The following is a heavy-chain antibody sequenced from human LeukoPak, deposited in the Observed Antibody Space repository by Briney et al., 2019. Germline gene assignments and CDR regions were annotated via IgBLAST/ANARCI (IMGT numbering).Heavy chain of an antibody. V-gene: IGHV3-23*01. CDR2: ISGSGGST. Sequence: GGSLRLSCAASGFTFSSYGMSWVRQAPGKGLEWVSAISGSGGSTYYADSVKGRFTISRDNSKNTLYLQMNSLRAEDTAVYYCARAGSYSFIWFDPWGQGTLVTVSS. J-gene: IGHJ5*02. CDR1: GFTFSSYG. CDR3: ARAGSYSFIWFDP. D-gene: IGHD5-12*01.